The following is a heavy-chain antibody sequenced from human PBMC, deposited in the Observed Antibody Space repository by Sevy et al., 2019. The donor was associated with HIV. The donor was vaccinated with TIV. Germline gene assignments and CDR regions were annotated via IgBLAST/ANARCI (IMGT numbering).Heavy chain of an antibody. CDR2: ISSSSSTI. V-gene: IGHV3-48*02. J-gene: IGHJ4*02. CDR3: ARDDSMVRGVLPFDY. CDR1: GFTFSSYS. D-gene: IGHD3-10*01. Sequence: GGSLRLSCAASGFTFSSYSMNWVRQAPGKGLEWVSYISSSSSTIYYADSVKGRFTISGDNAKNSLYLQMNSLRDEDTAVYYCARDDSMVRGVLPFDYWGQGTLVTVSS.